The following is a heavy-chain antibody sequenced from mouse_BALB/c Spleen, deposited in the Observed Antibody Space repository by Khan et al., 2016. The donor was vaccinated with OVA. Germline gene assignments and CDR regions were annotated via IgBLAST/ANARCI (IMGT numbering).Heavy chain of an antibody. CDR1: GFTFSSYG. J-gene: IGHJ2*01. CDR3: ARMARIIN. Sequence: EVELVESGGGLVQPGGSLKLSCAASGFTFSSYGMSWVRQTPDKRLELVATINSNGGSTYYPDSVKGRFTISRDNAKNPLYLQMSSLKSEDTAMYYCARMARIINWGQGTTLTVSS. V-gene: IGHV5-6-3*01. CDR2: INSNGGST.